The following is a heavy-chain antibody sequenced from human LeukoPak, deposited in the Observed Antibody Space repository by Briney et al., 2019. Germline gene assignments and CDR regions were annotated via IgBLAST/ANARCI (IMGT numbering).Heavy chain of an antibody. V-gene: IGHV4-39*07. CDR3: ARVYGDYEGYFDY. CDR2: IYYSGST. J-gene: IGHJ4*02. CDR1: GGSISSSSYY. Sequence: SETLSLTCTVSGGSISSSSYYWGWIRQPPGKGLEWIGSIYYSGSTYYNPSLKSRVTISVDTSKNQFSLKLSSVTAADTAVYYCARVYGDYEGYFDYWGQGTLVTVSS. D-gene: IGHD4-17*01.